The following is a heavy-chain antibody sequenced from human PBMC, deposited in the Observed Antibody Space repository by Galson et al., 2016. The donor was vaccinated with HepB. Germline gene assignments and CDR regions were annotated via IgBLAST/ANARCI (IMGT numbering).Heavy chain of an antibody. CDR1: GFIFRSYA. V-gene: IGHV3-30-3*01. CDR3: ARFIASPWNDYYYYGMDV. Sequence: SLRLSCADSGFIFRSYAMNWVRQAPGKGLEWLAVISNDGSNKYFADSVKGRFTISRDNSKNTLYLQMNSLRAEDTAVYYCARFIASPWNDYYYYGMDVGGKGTRVTVSS. CDR2: ISNDGSNK. J-gene: IGHJ6*04. D-gene: IGHD1-1*01.